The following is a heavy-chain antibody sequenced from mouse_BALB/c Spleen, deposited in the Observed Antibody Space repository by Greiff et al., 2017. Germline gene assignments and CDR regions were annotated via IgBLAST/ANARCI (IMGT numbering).Heavy chain of an antibody. Sequence: EVMLVESGGGLVKPGGSLKLSCAASGFTFSSYAMSWVRQTPEKRLEWVASISSGGSTYYPDSVKGRFTISRDNARNILYLQMSSLRSEDTAMYYCARRIDYYGSSPFDYWGQGTTLTVSS. CDR3: ARRIDYYGSSPFDY. CDR2: ISSGGST. CDR1: GFTFSSYA. D-gene: IGHD1-1*01. V-gene: IGHV5-6-5*01. J-gene: IGHJ2*01.